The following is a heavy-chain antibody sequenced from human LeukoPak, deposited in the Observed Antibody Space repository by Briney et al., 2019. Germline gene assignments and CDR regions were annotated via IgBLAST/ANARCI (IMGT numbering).Heavy chain of an antibody. D-gene: IGHD2-21*02. CDR2: INPSGGST. CDR3: ARVEAYCGGDCSPDAFDI. V-gene: IGHV1-46*01. Sequence: AAVTVSFKSSGYTFTSYYMHWVRQPPGQGGEGVGIINPSGGSTSYAQKFQGRVTMTRDTSTSTVYMELSSLRSEDTAVYYCARVEAYCGGDCSPDAFDIWGQGTMVTVSS. CDR1: GYTFTSYY. J-gene: IGHJ3*02.